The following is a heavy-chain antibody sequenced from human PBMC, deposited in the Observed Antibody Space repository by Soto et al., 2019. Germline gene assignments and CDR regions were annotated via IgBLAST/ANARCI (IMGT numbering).Heavy chain of an antibody. CDR1: GGSISSGDYY. CDR2: IYYSGST. D-gene: IGHD5-18*01. J-gene: IGHJ6*02. CDR3: ARDTAMVTSLGYYGMDV. V-gene: IGHV4-30-4*02. Sequence: SETLSLTCTVSGGSISSGDYYWSWIRQPPGKGLEWIGYIYYSGSTYYNPSLKSRVTISVDTSKNQFSLKLSSVTAADTAVYYCARDTAMVTSLGYYGMDVWGQGTTVTVSS.